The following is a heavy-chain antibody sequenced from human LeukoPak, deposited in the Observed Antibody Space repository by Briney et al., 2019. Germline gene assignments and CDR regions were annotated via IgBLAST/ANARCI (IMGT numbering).Heavy chain of an antibody. CDR1: GFTFSSYA. D-gene: IGHD3-22*01. CDR3: AKAWRDDYDEGARMDV. Sequence: PGGSLRLSCAASGFTFSSYAMSWVRQAPGKGLEWVSGISGSGGSTYFADSVKGRFTISRDNSKNTLYLQMNSLRAEDTALYYCAKAWRDDYDEGARMDVWGQGTTVTVSS. J-gene: IGHJ6*02. CDR2: ISGSGGST. V-gene: IGHV3-23*01.